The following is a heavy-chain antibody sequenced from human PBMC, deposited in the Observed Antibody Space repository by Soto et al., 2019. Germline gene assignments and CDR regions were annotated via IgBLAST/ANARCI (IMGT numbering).Heavy chain of an antibody. CDR3: ARRNTHWYGMDV. Sequence: PGESLKIACKGSGYSFTSYWISWVRQMPGKGLEWMGRIDPSDSYTNYSPSFQGHVTISADKSISTAYLQWSSLKASDTAMYYCARRNTHWYGMDVWGQGTTVTVSS. CDR2: IDPSDSYT. J-gene: IGHJ6*02. D-gene: IGHD1-1*01. V-gene: IGHV5-10-1*01. CDR1: GYSFTSYW.